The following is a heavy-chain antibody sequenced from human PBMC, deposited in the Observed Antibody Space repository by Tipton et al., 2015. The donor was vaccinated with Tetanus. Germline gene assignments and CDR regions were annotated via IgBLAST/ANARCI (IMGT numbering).Heavy chain of an antibody. D-gene: IGHD6-19*01. Sequence: GLVKPSETLSLNCTVSVGAIIDSYWGWIRQSPGKGLEWIGYIYYSGSTNYSPSLKSRVTISIDTSKSQFSLKMTSVTAADTGIHYCARDRKEQWLSQIRYGMDVWGQGTKVTVSS. CDR2: IYYSGST. V-gene: IGHV4-59*01. CDR3: ARDRKEQWLSQIRYGMDV. CDR1: VGAIIDSY. J-gene: IGHJ6*02.